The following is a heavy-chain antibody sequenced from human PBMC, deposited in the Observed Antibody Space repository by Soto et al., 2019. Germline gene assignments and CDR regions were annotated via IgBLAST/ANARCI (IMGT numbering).Heavy chain of an antibody. J-gene: IGHJ3*02. V-gene: IGHV3-48*01. CDR2: ISSSSSTI. CDR3: ARVLLWFGELLTHDAFDI. Sequence: GGSLRLSCAASGFTFSSYGMNWVRQAPGKGLEWVSYISSSSSTIYYADSVKGRFTISRDNAKNSLYLQMNSLRAEDTAVYYCARVLLWFGELLTHDAFDIWGQGTMVTVSS. CDR1: GFTFSSYG. D-gene: IGHD3-10*01.